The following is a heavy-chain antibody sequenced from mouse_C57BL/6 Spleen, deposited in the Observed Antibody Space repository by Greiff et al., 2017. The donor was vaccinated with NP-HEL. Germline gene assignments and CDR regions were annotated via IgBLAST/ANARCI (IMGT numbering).Heavy chain of an antibody. CDR2: ISSGSSTI. V-gene: IGHV5-17*01. CDR3: ARRAYYGSSHYFDY. CDR1: GFTFSDYG. J-gene: IGHJ2*01. Sequence: EVKLMESGGGLVKPGGSLKLSCAASGFTFSDYGMHWVRQAPEKGLEWVAYISSGSSTIYYADTVKGRFTISRDNAKNTLFLQMTSLRSEDTAMYYCARRAYYGSSHYFDYWGQGTTLTVSS. D-gene: IGHD1-1*01.